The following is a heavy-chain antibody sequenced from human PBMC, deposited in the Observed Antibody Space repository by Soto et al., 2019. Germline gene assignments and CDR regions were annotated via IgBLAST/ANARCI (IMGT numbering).Heavy chain of an antibody. CDR2: IYYSGST. CDR3: ARDRRGYSGYETYYYYGMDV. CDR1: GGSISSYY. J-gene: IGHJ6*02. V-gene: IGHV4-59*01. Sequence: QVQLQESGPGLVKPSETLSLTCTVSGGSISSYYWSWIRQPPGKGLEWIGYIYYSGSTNYNPSLKSRVTISVDTSKNQFSLKLSSVTAADTAVYYCARDRRGYSGYETYYYYGMDVWGQGTTVTVSS. D-gene: IGHD5-12*01.